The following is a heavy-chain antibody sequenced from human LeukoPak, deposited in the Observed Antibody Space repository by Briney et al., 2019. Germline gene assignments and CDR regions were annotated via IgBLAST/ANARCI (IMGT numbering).Heavy chain of an antibody. V-gene: IGHV4-39*07. J-gene: IGHJ4*02. CDR2: IYYSGST. Sequence: SETLSLTCTVSGGSISSSSYYWGWIRQPPGKGLEWIGSIYYSGSTYYNPSLKSRVTISVDTSKNQFSLKLSSVTAADTAVYYCARGWYSSGWPRFDYWGQGTLVTVSS. CDR3: ARGWYSSGWPRFDY. CDR1: GGSISSSSYY. D-gene: IGHD6-19*01.